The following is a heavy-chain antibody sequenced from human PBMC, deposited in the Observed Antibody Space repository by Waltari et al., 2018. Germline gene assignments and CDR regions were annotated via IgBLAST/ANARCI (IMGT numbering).Heavy chain of an antibody. CDR1: GFTFSSYA. Sequence: EVQLLESGGGLVQPGGSLRLSCAASGFTFSSYAMSWVRQAPGKGLEWVSAISGSGGSTYYADSGKGRFTISRDNAKNTLYLQMNSLRAEDTAVYYCAKEELVRRYFDSALDYWGQGTLVTVSS. J-gene: IGHJ4*02. D-gene: IGHD3-9*01. CDR3: AKEELVRRYFDSALDY. V-gene: IGHV3-23*01. CDR2: ISGSGGST.